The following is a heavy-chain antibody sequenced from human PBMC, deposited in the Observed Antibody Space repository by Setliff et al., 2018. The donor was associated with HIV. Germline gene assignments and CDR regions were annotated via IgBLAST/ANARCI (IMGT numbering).Heavy chain of an antibody. J-gene: IGHJ4*02. CDR1: GYSISSGYY. V-gene: IGHV4-34*01. CDR2: VTHSGTT. CDR3: ARGRKKTLAVSGTRYFDF. D-gene: IGHD6-19*01. Sequence: SETLSLTCAVSGYSISSGYYWTFIRQSPGKGLEWIGEVTHSGTTTYDPSLKSRITISVDTSKNQFSLKLTSVTAADMGVYYCARGRKKTLAVSGTRYFDFWGQGTLVTVSS.